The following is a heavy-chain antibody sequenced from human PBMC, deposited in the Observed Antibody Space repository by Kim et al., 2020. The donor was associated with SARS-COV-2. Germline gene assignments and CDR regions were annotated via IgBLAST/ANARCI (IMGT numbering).Heavy chain of an antibody. Sequence: GGSLRLSCAASGFTFSSYAMSWVRQAPGKGLEWVSAISGSGGSTYYADSVKGRFTISRDNSKNTLYLQMNSLRAEDTAVYYCAPLGANLNWFDPWGQGTLVTVSS. V-gene: IGHV3-23*01. CDR1: GFTFSSYA. D-gene: IGHD3-16*01. CDR3: APLGANLNWFDP. CDR2: ISGSGGST. J-gene: IGHJ5*02.